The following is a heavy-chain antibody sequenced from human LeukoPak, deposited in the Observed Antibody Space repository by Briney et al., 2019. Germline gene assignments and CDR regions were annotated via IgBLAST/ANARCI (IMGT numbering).Heavy chain of an antibody. V-gene: IGHV3-7*01. CDR1: GFTFSSYW. D-gene: IGHD5-24*01. CDR3: ARVGGWLLRAFGI. Sequence: QAGGSLRLSCAASGFTFSSYWMSWVRQAPGKGLEWVANIKQDGSEKYYVDSVKGRFTISRDNAKNSLYLQMNSLRAEDTAVYYCARVGGWLLRAFGIWGQGTMVTVSS. CDR2: IKQDGSEK. J-gene: IGHJ3*02.